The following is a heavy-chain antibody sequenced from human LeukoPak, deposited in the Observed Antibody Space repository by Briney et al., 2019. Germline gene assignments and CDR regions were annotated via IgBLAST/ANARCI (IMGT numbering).Heavy chain of an antibody. CDR2: MYYSGTT. J-gene: IGHJ4*02. CDR3: AREGGFYRPLDY. Sequence: SETLSLTCTVSGGSITSYYRSWIRQSPGKGLEWIGFMYYSGTTNYNPSLKSRVTISLGMSKNQFSLKLSSVTAADTAVYYCAREGGFYRPLDYSGQGTLVTVSS. CDR1: GGSITSYY. V-gene: IGHV4-59*01. D-gene: IGHD3-3*01.